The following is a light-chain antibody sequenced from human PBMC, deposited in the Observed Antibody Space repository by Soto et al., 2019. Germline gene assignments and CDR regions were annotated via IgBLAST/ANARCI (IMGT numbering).Light chain of an antibody. CDR3: QSFDSSLNVFYL. V-gene: IGLV1-40*01. J-gene: IGLJ1*01. CDR2: GNS. Sequence: QSALTQPPSVSGAPGQRVTVSCTGTSSNIGAGFDVHWYQQLPGAAPKLLIFGNSNRPSGVPDRFSGSKSGITASLAITGLQAEDEASYYCQSFDSSLNVFYLFGTGTKVTVL. CDR1: SSNIGAGFD.